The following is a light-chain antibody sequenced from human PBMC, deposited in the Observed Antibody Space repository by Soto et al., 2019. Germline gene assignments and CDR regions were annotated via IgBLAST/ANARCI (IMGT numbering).Light chain of an antibody. CDR3: SSSAGSNKAI. CDR2: EVT. J-gene: IGLJ2*01. Sequence: QSVLTQPPSASGSPGQSVTISCTGTSSDVDIYNYVSWYQQHPGQAPKLVIYEVTKRPSGVPDRFSGSKSGNTASLTVSGLQAEDEADYYCSSSAGSNKAIFGGGTKLTVL. V-gene: IGLV2-8*01. CDR1: SSDVDIYNY.